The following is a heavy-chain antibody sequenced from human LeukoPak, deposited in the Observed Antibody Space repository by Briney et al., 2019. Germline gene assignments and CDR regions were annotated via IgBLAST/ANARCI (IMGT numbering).Heavy chain of an antibody. CDR1: GGSISSGSYY. J-gene: IGHJ6*02. D-gene: IGHD6-19*01. CDR3: SRSDHYYYYGMDV. Sequence: KPSETLSLTCTVSGGSISSGSYYWSWIRQPAGKGLEWIGRIYTSGSTNYNPSLKSRVTISVDTSKNQFSLKLSSVTAADTPVYYCSRSDHYYYYGMDVWGQGTTVTVSS. CDR2: IYTSGST. V-gene: IGHV4-61*02.